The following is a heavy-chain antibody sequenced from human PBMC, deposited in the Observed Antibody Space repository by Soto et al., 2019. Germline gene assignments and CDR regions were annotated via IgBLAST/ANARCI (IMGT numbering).Heavy chain of an antibody. V-gene: IGHV3-7*01. Sequence: EVQLVESGGGLVQPGGSLRLSCAASGFTFSSYWMSWVRQAPGKGLEWVANIKQDGSEKYYVDSVKGRFTISRDNAKNSLYLQMNSLRVEDTAVYYCARLYDEGAFDIWGQGTMVTVSS. CDR2: IKQDGSEK. CDR1: GFTFSSYW. J-gene: IGHJ3*02. D-gene: IGHD2-2*02. CDR3: ARLYDEGAFDI.